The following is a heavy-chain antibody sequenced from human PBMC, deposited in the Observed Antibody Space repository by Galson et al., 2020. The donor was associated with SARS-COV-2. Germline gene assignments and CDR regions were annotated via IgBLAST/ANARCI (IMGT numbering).Heavy chain of an antibody. CDR3: YYYDSSGYTIFDY. CDR1: DLSLSTSGVG. J-gene: IGHJ4*02. Sequence: SGPTLVKPTQTLTLTHTFSDLSLSTSGVGVGWIRQPPGKALEWLGVIDWDGAKRYRSSLKNRLTITKDTSKNQVVLRMTNMDPVDTATYYPYYYDSSGYTIFDYWGQGTLVTVSS. D-gene: IGHD3-22*01. CDR2: IDWDGAK. V-gene: IGHV2-5*02.